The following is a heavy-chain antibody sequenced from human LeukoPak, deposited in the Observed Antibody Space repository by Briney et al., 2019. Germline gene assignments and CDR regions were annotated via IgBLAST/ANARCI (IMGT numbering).Heavy chain of an antibody. D-gene: IGHD3-3*01. V-gene: IGHV1-69*06. CDR3: AAEIFGVVIIKPYLY. Sequence: ASVKVSCKASGGTFSSYAISWVRQAPGQGLEWMGVIIPIFGTANYAQKFQGRVTITADKSTSTAYMELSSLRSEDTAVYYCAAEIFGVVIIKPYLYWGQGTLVTVSS. J-gene: IGHJ4*02. CDR2: IIPIFGTA. CDR1: GGTFSSYA.